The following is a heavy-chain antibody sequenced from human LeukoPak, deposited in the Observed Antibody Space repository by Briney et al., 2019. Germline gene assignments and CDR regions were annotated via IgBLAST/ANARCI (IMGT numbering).Heavy chain of an antibody. J-gene: IGHJ4*02. V-gene: IGHV3-7*01. CDR2: IKQDGSEK. CDR3: AREGCRGGSCYHADY. D-gene: IGHD2-15*01. Sequence: GGSLRLSCAASGFTFSSYAMSWVRQAPGKGLEWVANIKQDGSEKYYVDSVKGRFTISRDNAKNSLFLQMNSLRAEDTAVYYCAREGCRGGSCYHADYWGQGTLVTVSS. CDR1: GFTFSSYA.